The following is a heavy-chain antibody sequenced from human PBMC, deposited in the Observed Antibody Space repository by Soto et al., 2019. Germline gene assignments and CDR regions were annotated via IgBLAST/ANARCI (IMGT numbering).Heavy chain of an antibody. J-gene: IGHJ4*02. V-gene: IGHV2-5*01. CDR3: AHSPWGAAHAY. D-gene: IGHD3-16*01. CDR2: MYWNDDK. CDR1: GFSVSARGVG. Sequence: QINLTESGPAPVKPTQNLTLTCTVSGFSVSARGVGVGWIRQPPGKALEWLASMYWNDDKRYIPSLKSRLTIITVSARNLVVLTLTNMGPVVTGTYYCAHSPWGAAHAYWGQGSPVTVSS.